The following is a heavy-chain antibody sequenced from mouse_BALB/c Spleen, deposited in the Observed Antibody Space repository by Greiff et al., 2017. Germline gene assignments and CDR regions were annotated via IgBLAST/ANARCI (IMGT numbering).Heavy chain of an antibody. V-gene: IGHV14-4*02. D-gene: IGHD6-2*01. CDR2: IDPENGDT. CDR3: ASWENYAMDY. J-gene: IGHJ4*01. Sequence: VQLQQSGAELVRSGASVKLSCTASGFNIKDYYMHWVKQRPEQGLEWIGWIDPENGDTEYAPKFQGKATMTADTSSNTAYLQLSSLTSEDTAVYYCASWENYAMDYWGQGTSVTVSS. CDR1: GFNIKDYY.